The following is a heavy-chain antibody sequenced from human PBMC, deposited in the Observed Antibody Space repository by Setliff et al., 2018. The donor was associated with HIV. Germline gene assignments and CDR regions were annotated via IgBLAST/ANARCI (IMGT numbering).Heavy chain of an antibody. D-gene: IGHD3-10*01. J-gene: IGHJ3*02. V-gene: IGHV4-61*02. Sequence: SETLSLTCTVSGGSISSGSYYWSWIRQPAGKGLQWIGRIYTSGSTNYNPSLKSRVTISVDTSKNQFPLKLNSVTAADTAVYYCARIIMPRGGAFDIWGQGTMVTVS. CDR1: GGSISSGSYY. CDR3: ARIIMPRGGAFDI. CDR2: IYTSGST.